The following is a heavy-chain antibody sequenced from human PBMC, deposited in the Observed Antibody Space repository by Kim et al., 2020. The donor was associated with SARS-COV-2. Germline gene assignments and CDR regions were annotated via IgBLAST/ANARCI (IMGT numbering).Heavy chain of an antibody. V-gene: IGHV1-2*02. D-gene: IGHD2-2*01. CDR1: GYAFTDYY. CDR2: IYPDSGVT. Sequence: ASVKVSCKTSGYAFTDYYVHWLRQAPGQRLEWLGWIYPDSGVTEYSGKLQDRVTMTRDKSMSTAYLELTSLKSDDTAVYYCARDWGAFTSYCYLGYLGQG. CDR3: ARDWGAFTSYCYLGY. J-gene: IGHJ4*02.